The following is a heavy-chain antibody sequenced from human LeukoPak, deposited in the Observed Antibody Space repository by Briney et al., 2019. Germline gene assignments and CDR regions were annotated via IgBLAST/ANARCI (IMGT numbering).Heavy chain of an antibody. Sequence: SETLSLTCTVSGGSISSYYWSWNRQPPGKGLEWIGYIYYSGSTNYNPSLKSRVTISVDTSKNQFSLKLSSVTAADTAVYYCARDSIVVVPAAIGPYYYYYMDVWGKGTTVTVSS. V-gene: IGHV4-59*01. D-gene: IGHD2-2*01. CDR3: ARDSIVVVPAAIGPYYYYYMDV. CDR2: IYYSGST. J-gene: IGHJ6*03. CDR1: GGSISSYY.